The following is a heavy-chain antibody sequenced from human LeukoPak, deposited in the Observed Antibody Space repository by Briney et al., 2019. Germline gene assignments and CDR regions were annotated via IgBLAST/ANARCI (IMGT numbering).Heavy chain of an antibody. D-gene: IGHD6-19*01. CDR3: ARASRGIAVAGTIDY. Sequence: ASVKVSCKASGYTFTSYYMHWVRQAPGQGLEWMGIINPSGGSTSYAQKFQGRVTMTRGTSTSTVYMELSSLRSEDTAVYYCARASRGIAVAGTIDYWGQGTLVTVSS. V-gene: IGHV1-46*01. CDR2: INPSGGST. J-gene: IGHJ4*02. CDR1: GYTFTSYY.